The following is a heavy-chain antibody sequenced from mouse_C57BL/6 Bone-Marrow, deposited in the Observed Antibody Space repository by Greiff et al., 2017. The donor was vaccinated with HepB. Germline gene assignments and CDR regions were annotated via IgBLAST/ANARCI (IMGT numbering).Heavy chain of an antibody. D-gene: IGHD2-5*01. CDR1: GFNIKDDY. J-gene: IGHJ2*01. V-gene: IGHV14-4*01. CDR3: TTYSNLYFDY. CDR2: IDPENGDT. Sequence: VQLQQSGAELVRPGASVKLSCTASGFNIKDDYMHWVKQRPEQGLEWIGWIDPENGDTEYASKFQGKATITADTSSNTAYLQLSSLTSEDTTVYYCTTYSNLYFDYWGQGTTLTVSS.